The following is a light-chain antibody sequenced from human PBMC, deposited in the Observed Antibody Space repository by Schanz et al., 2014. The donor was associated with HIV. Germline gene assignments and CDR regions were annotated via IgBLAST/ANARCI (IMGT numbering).Light chain of an antibody. CDR2: GGT. J-gene: IGKJ4*01. CDR1: QSVSSSY. CDR3: QQYLSSQLT. Sequence: PGERAPLSCRARQSVSSSYLAWYQQKPCQAPRLLLYGGTTRATGIPDRFSGTGSGTDFTLIISRLEPEDFAVYYCQQYLSSQLTFGGGTKVEIK. V-gene: IGKV3-20*01.